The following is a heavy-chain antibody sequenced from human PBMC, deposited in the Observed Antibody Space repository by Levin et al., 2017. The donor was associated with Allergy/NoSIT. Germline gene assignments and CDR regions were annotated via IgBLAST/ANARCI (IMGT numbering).Heavy chain of an antibody. J-gene: IGHJ4*02. CDR3: AKDHYDILTGYYKSLYYFDY. D-gene: IGHD3-9*01. Sequence: GGSLRLSCAASGFTFSSYGMHWVRQAPGKGLEWVAVISYDGSNKYYADSVKGRFTISRDNSKNTLYLQMNSLRAEDTAVYYCAKDHYDILTGYYKSLYYFDYWGQGTLVTVSS. CDR1: GFTFSSYG. CDR2: ISYDGSNK. V-gene: IGHV3-30*18.